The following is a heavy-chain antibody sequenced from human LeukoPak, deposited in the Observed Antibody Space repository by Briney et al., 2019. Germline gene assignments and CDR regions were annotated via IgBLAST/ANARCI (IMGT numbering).Heavy chain of an antibody. J-gene: IGHJ3*02. V-gene: IGHV3-30*02. Sequence: PGGSLRLSCTASGIAFSSYGMHWVRQAPGKGLEWVAFIRLDGSNKYYSDSVKGRFTISRDNSKNTLYLQMSRLRSDDTAVYYCARTSGYDSHDAFDIWGQGTMVTVSS. CDR1: GIAFSSYG. CDR2: IRLDGSNK. D-gene: IGHD5-12*01. CDR3: ARTSGYDSHDAFDI.